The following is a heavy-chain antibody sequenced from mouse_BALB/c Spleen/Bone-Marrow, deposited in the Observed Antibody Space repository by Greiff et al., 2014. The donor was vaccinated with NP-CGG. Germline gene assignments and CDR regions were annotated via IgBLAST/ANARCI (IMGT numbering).Heavy chain of an antibody. Sequence: EVQRVESGPELVKPGASVKISCKTSGYTFTEYTMHWVKQSHGKSLERIGGINPNNGGTSYNQKFKGKATLTVDKSSSTAYMELRSLTSEDSAVYYCARGLRYPFAYWGQGTLVTVSA. CDR3: ARGLRYPFAY. J-gene: IGHJ3*01. CDR1: GYTFTEYT. CDR2: INPNNGGT. V-gene: IGHV1-18*01. D-gene: IGHD1-1*01.